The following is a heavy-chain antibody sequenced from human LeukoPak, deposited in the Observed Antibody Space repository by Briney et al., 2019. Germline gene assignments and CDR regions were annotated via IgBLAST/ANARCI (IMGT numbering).Heavy chain of an antibody. Sequence: PGRSLRLSRAASGFTFSSYGMHWVRQAPGKGLEWVAVIWYDGSNKYYADSVKGRFTISRDNSKNTLYLQMNSLRAEDTAVYYCARDGRRQWLPLDYWGQGTLVTVSS. CDR1: GFTFSSYG. J-gene: IGHJ4*02. CDR3: ARDGRRQWLPLDY. CDR2: IWYDGSNK. V-gene: IGHV3-33*01. D-gene: IGHD3-22*01.